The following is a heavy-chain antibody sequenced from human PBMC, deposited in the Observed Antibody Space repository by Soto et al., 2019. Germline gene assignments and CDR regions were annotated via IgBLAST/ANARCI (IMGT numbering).Heavy chain of an antibody. D-gene: IGHD2-8*01. CDR2: ISGSGGST. J-gene: IGHJ6*02. V-gene: IGHV3-23*01. CDR1: GFTFSSYA. Sequence: LRLSCAASGFTFSSYAMSWVRQAPGKGLEWVSAISGSGGSTYYADSVKGRFTISRDNSKNTLYLQMNSLRAEDTAVYLCARVRCYNGLCHTGDYGMDVWGQGTTVTVSS. CDR3: ARVRCYNGLCHTGDYGMDV.